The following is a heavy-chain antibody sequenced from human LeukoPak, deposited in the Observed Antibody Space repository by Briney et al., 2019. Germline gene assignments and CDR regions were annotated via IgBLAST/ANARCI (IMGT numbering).Heavy chain of an antibody. V-gene: IGHV4-4*07. CDR3: ARGHLGVANVVAFDL. CDR1: GDSINSYS. J-gene: IGHJ5*02. Sequence: SETLSHICTVSGDSINSYSCTWIRQPAGKGPEWIGRIHINGNTDYKPSPKSRVTISLDRSKNQFSLKLDSVTAADSALYYCARGHLGVANVVAFDLWGQEPLVRVSS. CDR2: IHINGNT. D-gene: IGHD6-19*01.